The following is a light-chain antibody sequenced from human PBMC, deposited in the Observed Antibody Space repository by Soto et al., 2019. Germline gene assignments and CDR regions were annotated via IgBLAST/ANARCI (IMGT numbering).Light chain of an antibody. J-gene: IGKJ1*01. CDR3: QQGTDWPPGT. CDR2: DAS. Sequence: EIVLTQSPATLSLSPGERATLSCRASQSVSTFLAWYQHKPGQAPRLLIYDASNRATGIPDRFRGSGSGTDFTLTISSLGPEDFALYDCQQGTDWPPGTFGQGTKVDI. V-gene: IGKV3-11*01. CDR1: QSVSTF.